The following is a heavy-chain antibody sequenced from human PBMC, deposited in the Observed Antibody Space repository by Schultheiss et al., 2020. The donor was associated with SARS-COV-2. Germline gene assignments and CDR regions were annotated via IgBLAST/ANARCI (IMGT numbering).Heavy chain of an antibody. V-gene: IGHV3-74*01. CDR2: INSDGTTT. CDR3: TRGANWRFDY. D-gene: IGHD1-20*01. CDR1: GFTFSSYW. J-gene: IGHJ4*02. Sequence: GGSLRLSCAASGFTFSSYWMHWVRQAPGKGLVWVSRINSDGTTTGYADSVQGRFTISRDNAKNTLYPQMNSLRAEDTAVYYCTRGANWRFDYWGQGTLVTVSS.